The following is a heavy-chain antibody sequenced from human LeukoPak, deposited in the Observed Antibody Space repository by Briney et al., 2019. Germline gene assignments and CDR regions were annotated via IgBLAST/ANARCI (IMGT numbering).Heavy chain of an antibody. Sequence: ASVKVSCKASGYTFTRYDINWVRQATGQGLEWMGWMNPKSGNTGYAQKLQGRVTMSMDTSISTAYMELTSLRSEDTAVYYCVAMLYWGQGTLVTVSS. CDR3: VAMLY. D-gene: IGHD3-16*01. CDR2: MNPKSGNT. CDR1: GYTFTRYD. V-gene: IGHV1-8*01. J-gene: IGHJ4*02.